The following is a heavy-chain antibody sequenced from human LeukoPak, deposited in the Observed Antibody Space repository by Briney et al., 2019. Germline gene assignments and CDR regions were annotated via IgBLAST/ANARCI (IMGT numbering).Heavy chain of an antibody. D-gene: IGHD6-6*01. J-gene: IGHJ4*02. CDR2: ISSGGSAI. CDR1: GFTFSSYE. CDR3: ARNDYSSSSYFY. V-gene: IGHV3-48*03. Sequence: GGSLRLPCGASGFTFSSYEMNWVRQAPGKGLEWVSYISSGGSAIYYADSVKGRFTISRDNAKNSLYLQMNNLRAEDTAVYYCARNDYSSSSYFYWGQGTLVTVSS.